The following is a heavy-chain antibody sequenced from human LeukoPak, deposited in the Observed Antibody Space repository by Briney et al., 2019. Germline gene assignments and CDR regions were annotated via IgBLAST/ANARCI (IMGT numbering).Heavy chain of an antibody. V-gene: IGHV3-23*01. D-gene: IGHD6-6*01. CDR1: GFTFSSYA. CDR2: ISGSGGST. J-gene: IGHJ6*03. Sequence: PGGSLRLSCAAPGFTFSSYAMSWVRQAPGKGLEWVSAISGSGGSTYYADSVKGRFTISRDNSKNTLYLQMNSLRAEDTAVYYCTSSSSRGIYYYYYYMDVWGKGTTVTVS. CDR3: TSSSSRGIYYYYYYMDV.